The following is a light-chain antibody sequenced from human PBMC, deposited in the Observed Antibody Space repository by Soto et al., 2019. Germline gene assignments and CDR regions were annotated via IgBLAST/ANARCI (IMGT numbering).Light chain of an antibody. CDR3: QQSYSTPLFT. J-gene: IGKJ3*01. Sequence: DIQMTQSPSSLSASVGDRVTITCRASQSISSYLNWYQQKPGKAPKLLIYAASSLQSGVPSRFSGSRSGTDSTLTISSLQPEDFATYYCQQSYSTPLFTFGPGTKVDIK. CDR1: QSISSY. CDR2: AAS. V-gene: IGKV1-39*01.